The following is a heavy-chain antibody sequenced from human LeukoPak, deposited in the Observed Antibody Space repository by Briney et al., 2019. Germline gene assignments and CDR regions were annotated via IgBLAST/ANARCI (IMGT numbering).Heavy chain of an antibody. CDR2: ISGSDINT. V-gene: IGHV3-23*01. D-gene: IGHD6-19*01. CDR1: GFTFSSYA. J-gene: IGHJ4*02. CDR3: AKDRAGTLRGDYFDY. Sequence: GSLRLSCAASGFTFSSYAMTWVRQAPGKGLEWVSAISGSDINTYYADSVTGRLIISRDNSNNRVYLQMNSLGAEDTAVYYCAKDRAGTLRGDYFDYWGQGTLVTVSS.